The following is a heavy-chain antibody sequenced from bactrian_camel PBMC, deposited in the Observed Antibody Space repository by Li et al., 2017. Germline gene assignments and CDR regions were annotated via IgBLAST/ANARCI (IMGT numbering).Heavy chain of an antibody. CDR2: LWIGGATT. J-gene: IGHJ6*01. CDR3: AAGVGGKLVRYGGTCVHGREDFGY. Sequence: VQLVESGGGSVQAGGTLTLSCKTPGITPSGYCLGWFRQRPGKDREGLAVLWIGGATTVYADSVKGRFTISQDNAKNTVYLQMNSQKPEDTAMYYCAAGVGGKLVRYGGTCVHGREDFGYWGQGTQVTVS. CDR1: GITPSGYC. V-gene: IGHV3S40*01. D-gene: IGHD6*01.